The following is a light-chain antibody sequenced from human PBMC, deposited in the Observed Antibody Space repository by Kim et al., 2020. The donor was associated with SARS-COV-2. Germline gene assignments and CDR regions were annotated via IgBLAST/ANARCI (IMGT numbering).Light chain of an antibody. Sequence: GSLGGRATIKCKSSQTISNSLAWYQQRPGQPPNLLITWASTRESGVPDRFSGSGSGTDFTLTISSLQAEDVAVYYCQQFYSPPPTFGPGTKVDIK. V-gene: IGKV4-1*01. CDR3: QQFYSPPPT. J-gene: IGKJ3*01. CDR1: QTISNS. CDR2: WAS.